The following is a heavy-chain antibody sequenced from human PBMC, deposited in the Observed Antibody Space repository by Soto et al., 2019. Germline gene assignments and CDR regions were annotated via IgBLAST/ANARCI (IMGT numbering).Heavy chain of an antibody. CDR1: GVTFSSYG. Sequence: GGSLRLSCAASGVTFSSYGMDGVRQAPGKGLEWVAVIWYDGSNKYYADSVKGRFTISRDNSKNTLYLQMNSLRAEDTAVYYCAREYSGYGKAGYFDYWGQGTLVTVSS. J-gene: IGHJ4*02. D-gene: IGHD5-12*01. V-gene: IGHV3-33*01. CDR2: IWYDGSNK. CDR3: AREYSGYGKAGYFDY.